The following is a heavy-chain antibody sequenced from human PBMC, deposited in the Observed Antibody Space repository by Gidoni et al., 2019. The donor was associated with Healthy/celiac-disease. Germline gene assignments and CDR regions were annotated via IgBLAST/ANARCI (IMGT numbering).Heavy chain of an antibody. J-gene: IGHJ6*02. CDR1: GGATSSYY. CDR3: ARDRGGLVGNYGMDV. CDR2: IYTSGST. V-gene: IGHV4-4*07. Sequence: QVQLQESGPGLVKPSETLSLTCAVSGGATSSYYWSWIRQPAGKGLEWIGRIYTSGSTNYNPSLKSRVTMSVDTAKNQFSLKLSSVTAADTAVYYCARDRGGLVGNYGMDVWGQGTTVTVSS. D-gene: IGHD2-8*02.